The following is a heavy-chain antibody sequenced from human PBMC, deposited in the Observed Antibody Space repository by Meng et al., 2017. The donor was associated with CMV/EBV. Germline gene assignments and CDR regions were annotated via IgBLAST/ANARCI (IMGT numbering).Heavy chain of an antibody. CDR2: IYYSGST. V-gene: IGHV4-30-4*08. Sequence: QWQLQESGPGLVKPSQALSLTGTVSGGSISSGDYYWSWIRQPPGKGLEWIGYIYYSGSTYYNPSLKSRVTISVDTSKNQFSLKLSSVTAADTAVYYCARVGRTSCYDYWGQGTLVTVSS. D-gene: IGHD2-2*01. CDR1: GGSISSGDYY. J-gene: IGHJ4*02. CDR3: ARVGRTSCYDY.